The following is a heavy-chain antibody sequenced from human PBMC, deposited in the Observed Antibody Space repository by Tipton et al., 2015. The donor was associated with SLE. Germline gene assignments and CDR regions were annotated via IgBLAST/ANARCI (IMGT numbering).Heavy chain of an antibody. CDR1: GGSVSSGSYY. CDR2: IYYSGST. CDR3: ARVDEYYYYGMDV. Sequence: TLSLTCTVSGGSVSSGSYYWSWIRQPPGKGLEWIGYIYYSGSTNYNPSLKSRVTISVDTSKNQFSLKLSSVTAADTAVYYCARVDEYYYYGMDVWGQGTTVTVSS. J-gene: IGHJ6*02. V-gene: IGHV4-61*01.